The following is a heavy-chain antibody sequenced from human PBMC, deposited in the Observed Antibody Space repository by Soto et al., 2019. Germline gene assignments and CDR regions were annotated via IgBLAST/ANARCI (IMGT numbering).Heavy chain of an antibody. Sequence: QVQLQQWGAGLLKPSETLSLTCAVYGGSFSGYYWSWIRQPPWKGLECSGEINHSGSTNYNPSLKSRVTISVDTSKNQFSLKLSSVTAADTAVYYCARGLGPMWGQGTLVTVSS. CDR3: ARGLGPM. D-gene: IGHD3-16*01. CDR2: INHSGST. J-gene: IGHJ4*02. CDR1: GGSFSGYY. V-gene: IGHV4-34*01.